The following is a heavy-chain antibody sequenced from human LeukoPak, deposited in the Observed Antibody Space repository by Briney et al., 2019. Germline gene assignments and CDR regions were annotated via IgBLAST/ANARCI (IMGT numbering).Heavy chain of an antibody. J-gene: IGHJ6*02. CDR3: ARDRKDIVATIREYYYYYYGMDV. CDR2: IIPIFGTA. CDR1: GGTFSSYA. D-gene: IGHD5-12*01. V-gene: IGHV1-69*13. Sequence: ASVNVSCKASGGTFSSYAISWVRQAPGQGLEWMGGIIPIFGTANYAQKFQGRVTITADESTSTAYMELSSLRSEDTAVYYCARDRKDIVATIREYYYYYYGMDVWGQGTTVTVSS.